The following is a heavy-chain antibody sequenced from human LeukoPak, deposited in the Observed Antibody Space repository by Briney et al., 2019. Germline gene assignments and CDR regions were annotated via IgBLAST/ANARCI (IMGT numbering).Heavy chain of an antibody. CDR3: ARLDYHGADH. V-gene: IGHV3-66*01. CDR1: GFTVSSNY. J-gene: IGHJ4*02. Sequence: GGSLRLSCAASGFTVSSNYMSWVRQAPGKGLEWVSVIYSGGSTYYADSVKGRFTISRDNAKSSLYLEMNSLRAEDTAVYYCARLDYHGADHWGQGTQVTVT. CDR2: IYSGGST. D-gene: IGHD4/OR15-4a*01.